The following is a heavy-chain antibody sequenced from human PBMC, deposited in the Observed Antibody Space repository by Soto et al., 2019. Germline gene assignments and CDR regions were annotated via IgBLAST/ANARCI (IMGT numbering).Heavy chain of an antibody. CDR2: LDSDGTSA. CDR3: ARVGRYNSFDP. Sequence: EVQLVESGGGLVQPGGSLRLSCAGSGFTFSNYWMHWVRQVPGKGLLWISRLDSDGTSANYANSVKGRFTIARDNAKNTLQLQMNGLRADDPALYYCARVGRYNSFDPWGQGALVTASS. V-gene: IGHV3-74*01. CDR1: GFTFSNYW. J-gene: IGHJ5*02.